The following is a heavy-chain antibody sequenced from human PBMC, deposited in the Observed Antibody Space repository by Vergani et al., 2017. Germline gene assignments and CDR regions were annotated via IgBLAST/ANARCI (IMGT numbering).Heavy chain of an antibody. Sequence: QVQLQESGPGLVKPSQTLSLTCPVSGGSISSGSYYWSWSRQPAGKGLEWIGRIYTSGSTNYNPSLKRRVTMSVDTSKNQFSLKLSTVTAADTAVYYSARSLQRYNWFDPGGQGTLVTVSP. J-gene: IGHJ5*02. D-gene: IGHD5-18*01. CDR3: ARSLQRYNWFDP. CDR1: GGSISSGSYY. V-gene: IGHV4-61*02. CDR2: IYTSGST.